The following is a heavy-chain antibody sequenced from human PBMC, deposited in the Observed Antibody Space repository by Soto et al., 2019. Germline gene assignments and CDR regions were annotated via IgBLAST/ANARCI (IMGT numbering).Heavy chain of an antibody. CDR3: ASCRDIHGAFCAHFDY. CDR1: EASFSRNNAS. D-gene: IGHD5-12*01. Sequence: QPVSITYALSEASFSRNNASCNCIRSAPSSALEWLGRTYYRSKWYNVYAVSVKSRITINPDTSKNQISLQLNSVIPEDTAVYYCASCRDIHGAFCAHFDYWGLGILVT. V-gene: IGHV6-1*01. J-gene: IGHJ4*01. CDR2: TYYRSKWYN.